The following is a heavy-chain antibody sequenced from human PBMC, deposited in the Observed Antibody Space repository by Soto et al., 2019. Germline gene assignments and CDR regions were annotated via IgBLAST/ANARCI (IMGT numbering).Heavy chain of an antibody. CDR3: ARGRNYYGSSGPWGAFDI. J-gene: IGHJ3*02. V-gene: IGHV1-69*06. Sequence: SVKVSCKASGGTFSSYALSWVRQAPGEGLEWMGGIIPIFGTANYAQKFQGRVTITADKSTSTAYMELSSLRSEDTAVYYCARGRNYYGSSGPWGAFDIWGQETMVTVSS. D-gene: IGHD3-22*01. CDR1: GGTFSSYA. CDR2: IIPIFGTA.